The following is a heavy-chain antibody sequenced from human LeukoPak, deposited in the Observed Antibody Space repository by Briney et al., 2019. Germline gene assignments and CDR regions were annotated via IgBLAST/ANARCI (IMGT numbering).Heavy chain of an antibody. D-gene: IGHD3-3*01. V-gene: IGHV4-34*01. Sequence: SETLSLTCAVYGGSFSGYYWSWIRQPPGKGLEWIGEINRSGSTNYNPSLKSRVTISVDTSKNQFSLKLSSVTAADTAVYYCARGMVDFWSGYYGGWFDPWGQGTLVTVSS. CDR1: GGSFSGYY. CDR2: INRSGST. CDR3: ARGMVDFWSGYYGGWFDP. J-gene: IGHJ5*02.